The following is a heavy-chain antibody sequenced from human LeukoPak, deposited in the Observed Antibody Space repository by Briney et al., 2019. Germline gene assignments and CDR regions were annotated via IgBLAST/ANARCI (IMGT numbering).Heavy chain of an antibody. CDR2: IYSGGDT. Sequence: GGSLRLSCAASGLTVSNNYMSWVRQVPGKGLEWVSVIYSGGDTYYRDSVKGRFTISRDNSKNTLHLQMNSLRVEDTAVYYCARSNCNSCYLGVWYYFDYWGQGTLVTVSS. D-gene: IGHD1/OR15-1a*01. J-gene: IGHJ4*02. CDR1: GLTVSNNY. CDR3: ARSNCNSCYLGVWYYFDY. V-gene: IGHV3-66*01.